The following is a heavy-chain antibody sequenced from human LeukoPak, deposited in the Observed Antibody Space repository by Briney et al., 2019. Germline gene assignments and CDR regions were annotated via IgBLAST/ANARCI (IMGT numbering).Heavy chain of an antibody. CDR1: GFTYSNYD. CDR2: IGIADDT. J-gene: IGHJ3*02. V-gene: IGHV3-13*01. CDR3: VRGGIRVSGIDAFDI. D-gene: IGHD5/OR15-5a*01. Sequence: GGSLRLSCAASGFTYSNYDMHWVRQGPGGGLEWVSAIGIADDTHYADSVKGRFTISRENARNSLYLQINSLRDGDTAVYYCVRGGIRVSGIDAFDIWGQGTVVNVSS.